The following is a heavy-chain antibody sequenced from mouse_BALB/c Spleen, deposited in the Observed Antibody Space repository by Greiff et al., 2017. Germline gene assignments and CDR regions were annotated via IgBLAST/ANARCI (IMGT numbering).Heavy chain of an antibody. V-gene: IGHV10-1*02. J-gene: IGHJ4*01. CDR1: GFTFNTYA. D-gene: IGHD1-1*02. Sequence: EVKLMESGGGLVQPKGSLKLSCAASGFTFNTYAMNWVRQAPGKGLEWVARIRSKSNNYATYYADSVKDRFTISRDDSQSMLYLQMNNLKTEDTAMYYCVRHDYGVHAMDYWGQGTSVTVSS. CDR3: VRHDYGVHAMDY. CDR2: IRSKSNNYAT.